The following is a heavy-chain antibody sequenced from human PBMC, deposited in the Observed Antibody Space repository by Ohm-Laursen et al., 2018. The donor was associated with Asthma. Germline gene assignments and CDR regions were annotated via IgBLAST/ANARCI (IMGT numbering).Heavy chain of an antibody. CDR2: IYYSGST. V-gene: IGHV4-61*01. D-gene: IGHD3-10*01. Sequence: TLSLTCTVSGGSVSSGSYYWSWIRQPPGKGLEWIGYIYYSGSTNYNPSLKSRVTISVDTSKNQFSLKLSSVTAADTAVYYCARDRFLITMVQGVSRNYYYGMDVWGQGTTVTVSS. CDR3: ARDRFLITMVQGVSRNYYYGMDV. CDR1: GGSVSSGSYY. J-gene: IGHJ6*02.